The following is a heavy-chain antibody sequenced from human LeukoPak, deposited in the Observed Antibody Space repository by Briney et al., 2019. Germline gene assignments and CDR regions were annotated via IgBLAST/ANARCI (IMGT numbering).Heavy chain of an antibody. D-gene: IGHD3-22*01. CDR3: ARDSSGYQ. CDR1: GFTFSTYW. J-gene: IGHJ4*02. V-gene: IGHV3-7*01. CDR2: IKEDGSEK. Sequence: GGSLRLSCAASGFTFSTYWMSWVRQAPGKGLEWVANIKEDGSEKYYGDPVKGRFTISRDNAKNSLYLEMNSLRVEDTAVYYCARDSSGYQWGQGTLVTASS.